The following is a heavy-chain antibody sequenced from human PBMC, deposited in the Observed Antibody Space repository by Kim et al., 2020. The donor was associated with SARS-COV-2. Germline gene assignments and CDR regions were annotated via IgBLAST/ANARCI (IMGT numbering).Heavy chain of an antibody. J-gene: IGHJ5*02. CDR3: ARLLWFGESWFDP. V-gene: IGHV4-4*02. Sequence: KYNPYPKSRVTISAFKSKNQFALNLSSVTAADTAVYYCARLLWFGESWFDPWGQGTLVTVSS. D-gene: IGHD3-10*01.